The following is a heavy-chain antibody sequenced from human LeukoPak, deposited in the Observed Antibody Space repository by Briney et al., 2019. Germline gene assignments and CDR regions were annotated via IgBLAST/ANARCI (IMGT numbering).Heavy chain of an antibody. J-gene: IGHJ4*02. D-gene: IGHD6-19*01. CDR2: IGGSGGST. V-gene: IGHV3-23*01. Sequence: GGSLRLSCAASGFTFSSYAMTWVRQAPGKGLEWVSAIGGSGGSTYYADSVKGRFTISRDNSKNTLYLQMNSLRAEDTAVYYCAKRGQHSSGWHNLDYWGQGTLVTVSS. CDR3: AKRGQHSSGWHNLDY. CDR1: GFTFSSYA.